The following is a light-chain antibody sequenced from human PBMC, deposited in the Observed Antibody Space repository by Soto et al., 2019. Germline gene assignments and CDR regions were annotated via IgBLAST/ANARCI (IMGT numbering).Light chain of an antibody. CDR3: QQYNNWPPSIT. J-gene: IGKJ5*01. Sequence: IVLTQSPATLSVSPGERATLSCRASQSVSSNLAWHQQRPGQAPRLLIYGASTRATGIPARFSGSGSGTEFTLTISSLQSEDFAVYYCQQYNNWPPSITFGQGTRLEIK. CDR1: QSVSSN. V-gene: IGKV3-15*01. CDR2: GAS.